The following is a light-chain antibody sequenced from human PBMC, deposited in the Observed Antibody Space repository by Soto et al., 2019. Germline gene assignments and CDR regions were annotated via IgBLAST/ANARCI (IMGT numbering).Light chain of an antibody. CDR1: SSDVGAFNY. CDR2: DVN. CDR3: SSYTTSRSYV. V-gene: IGLV2-14*01. Sequence: QSVLTQPASVSGSPGQSMTISCTGTSSDVGAFNYVSWYQQHPGKAPKLMVYDVNNRPSGVSNRFSGSKSGNTASLTISGLQAEDEADYYCSSYTTSRSYVFGGGTKVTVL. J-gene: IGLJ1*01.